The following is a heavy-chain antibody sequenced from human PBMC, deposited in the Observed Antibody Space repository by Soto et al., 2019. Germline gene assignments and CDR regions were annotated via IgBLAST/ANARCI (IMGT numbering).Heavy chain of an antibody. CDR1: GDSMSTGGHY. J-gene: IGHJ4*02. CDR3: ARDKDLQPTVWGF. D-gene: IGHD3-16*01. CDR2: VYYSGAT. Sequence: SETLSLTCTVSGDSMSTGGHYYNWIRQVPGKGLEWIGYVYYSGATHYTPSLRARATISRDTSKNQFSLRLISVTAADTALYYCARDKDLQPTVWGFWGQGIQVTVSS. V-gene: IGHV4-31*03.